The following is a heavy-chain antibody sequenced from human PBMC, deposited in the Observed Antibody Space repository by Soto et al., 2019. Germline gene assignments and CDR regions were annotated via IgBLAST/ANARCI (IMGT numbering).Heavy chain of an antibody. CDR2: IRSKAYGGTT. D-gene: IGHD2-15*01. V-gene: IGHV3-49*03. CDR1: GFNFGDYA. J-gene: IGHJ3*02. CDR3: TSRYCSGGSCWDDAFDI. Sequence: GGSLRLSCTASGFNFGDYAMSWFRQAPGKGLVWVGFIRSKAYGGTTEYAASVKGRFTISRDDSKSIAYLQMNSLKTEDTAVYYCTSRYCSGGSCWDDAFDIWGQGTMVTVSS.